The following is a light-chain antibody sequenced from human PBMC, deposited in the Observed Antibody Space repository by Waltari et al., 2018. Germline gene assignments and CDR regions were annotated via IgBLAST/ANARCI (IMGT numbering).Light chain of an antibody. Sequence: SYVLTQPPSVSVAPGQTARITCGGNNIGSKSVHWYQQKPGQAPVLGVYDDSDRPSGIPERFSGSNSGNTATLTISRVGAGDEADYYCQVWDSSSDHVVFGGGTKLTVL. CDR1: NIGSKS. CDR3: QVWDSSSDHVV. CDR2: DDS. V-gene: IGLV3-21*02. J-gene: IGLJ2*01.